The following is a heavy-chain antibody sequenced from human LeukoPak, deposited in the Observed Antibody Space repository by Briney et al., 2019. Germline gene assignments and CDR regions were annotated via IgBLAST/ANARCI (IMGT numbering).Heavy chain of an antibody. CDR3: TSSLGSGDAFDI. J-gene: IGHJ3*02. CDR1: GFTFSGSA. CDR2: IRRKANSYAT. Sequence: GGSLKLSCAASGFTFSGSAMHWVRQASGKGLEWVGRIRRKANSYATAYAASVKGRFTISRDDSKSTAYLQMNSLKTEDTAVYYCTSSLGSGDAFDIWGQGTMVTVSS. D-gene: IGHD3-10*01. V-gene: IGHV3-73*01.